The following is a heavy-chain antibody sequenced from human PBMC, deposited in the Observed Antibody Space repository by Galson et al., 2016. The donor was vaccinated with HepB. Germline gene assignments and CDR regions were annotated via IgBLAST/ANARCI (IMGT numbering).Heavy chain of an antibody. CDR3: AGGGGIEAPGIRFDS. Sequence: SETLSLTCTVSGASISSSYWSWIRQPPGKGLEWIGYFYYNGNSYYKPSLKSRGTISGDTSRNQLSLNLGSVTAADTAAYYCAGGGGIEAPGIRFDSWGQGTLVTVSS. D-gene: IGHD6-13*01. V-gene: IGHV4-59*01. CDR2: FYYNGNS. CDR1: GASISSSY. J-gene: IGHJ4*02.